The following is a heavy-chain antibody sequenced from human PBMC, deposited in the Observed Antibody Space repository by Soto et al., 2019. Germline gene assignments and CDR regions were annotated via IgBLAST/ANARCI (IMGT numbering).Heavy chain of an antibody. V-gene: IGHV3-33*01. CDR1: GFTFSSYG. CDR3: ASRGSVGATVNL. CDR2: IWYDESNK. J-gene: IGHJ3*01. Sequence: GGSLRLSCAASGFTFSSYGMHWVRQAPGKGLERVAVIWYDESNKYYADSVKGRFTISRDNSKNTLYLQMNSLRAEDTAVYYCASRGSVGATVNLWGQGTMVTVSS. D-gene: IGHD1-26*01.